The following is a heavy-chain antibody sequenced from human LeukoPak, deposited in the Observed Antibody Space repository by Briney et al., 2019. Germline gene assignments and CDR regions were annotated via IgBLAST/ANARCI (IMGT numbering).Heavy chain of an antibody. Sequence: GGSLRLSCAASGFTFGTYAMSWVRQAPGKGLEWVSAISGSGGSTFYADSVKGRFTISRDNSKNTLYLQMNSLRAEDTAVYYCAKAYYDYVWGSYPKNDFDYWGQGTLVTVSS. J-gene: IGHJ4*02. CDR2: ISGSGGST. D-gene: IGHD3-16*01. V-gene: IGHV3-23*01. CDR1: GFTFGTYA. CDR3: AKAYYDYVWGSYPKNDFDY.